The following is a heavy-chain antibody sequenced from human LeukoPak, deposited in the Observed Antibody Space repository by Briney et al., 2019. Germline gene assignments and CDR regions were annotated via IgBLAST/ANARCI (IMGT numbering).Heavy chain of an antibody. D-gene: IGHD3-10*02. CDR3: AKQSYARSLGE. V-gene: IGHV3-23*01. J-gene: IGHJ4*02. CDR2: TNSGGTTT. Sequence: PGGSLRLSCAASGFTFDDYAMHWVRQAPGKGLEWISTTNSGGTTTYYAESVKGRFTISRDNFKNALYLQMSSLRVEDTAIYYCAKQSYARSLGEGGPGTLVTVSS. CDR1: GFTFDDYA.